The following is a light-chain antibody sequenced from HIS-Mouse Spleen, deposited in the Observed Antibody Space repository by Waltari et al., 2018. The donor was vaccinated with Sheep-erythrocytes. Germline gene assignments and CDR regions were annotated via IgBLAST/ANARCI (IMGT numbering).Light chain of an antibody. V-gene: IGLV2-8*01. CDR1: SIDVCGYNH. CDR3: SSYAGSNNWV. Sequence: QSALTQPPSASGSPGPSVTIPCTGTSIDVCGYNHVPWYQQHPGKAPKLMIYEVSKRPSGVPDRFSGSKSGNTASLTVSGLQAEDEADYYCSSYAGSNNWVFGGGTKLTVL. CDR2: EVS. J-gene: IGLJ3*02.